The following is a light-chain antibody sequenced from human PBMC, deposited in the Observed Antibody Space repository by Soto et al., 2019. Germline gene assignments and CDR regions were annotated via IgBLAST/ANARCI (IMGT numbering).Light chain of an antibody. V-gene: IGKV3-20*01. CDR3: QPFDGSRPAFT. CDR2: GAS. Sequence: ESLLTQSPGTLSLSPGERATLSCRASQTVNSRHLNWYQHKPGQAPRLLIYGASIRAAGIPDRFSGSRSGADFSLTITRLEPEDSAVYYCQPFDGSRPAFTFGQGTKLEI. CDR1: QTVNSRH. J-gene: IGKJ2*01.